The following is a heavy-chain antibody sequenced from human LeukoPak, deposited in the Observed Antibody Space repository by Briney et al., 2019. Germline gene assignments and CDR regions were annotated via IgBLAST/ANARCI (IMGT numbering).Heavy chain of an antibody. J-gene: IGHJ3*02. CDR3: AKDPQYRRPPGGAFDI. V-gene: IGHV3-23*01. Sequence: GGSLRLSCAASGFTFSSYAMSGVRQAPGKGLEGVSAISGSGGRKYYEDSVKGRFTISRDNSKNTLYLQMNRLRAEDTAVYYFAKDPQYRRPPGGAFDIWGQGTMVTVSS. D-gene: IGHD1-26*01. CDR2: ISGSGGRK. CDR1: GFTFSSYA.